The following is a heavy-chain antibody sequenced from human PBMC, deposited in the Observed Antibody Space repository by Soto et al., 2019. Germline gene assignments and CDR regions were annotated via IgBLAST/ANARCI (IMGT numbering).Heavy chain of an antibody. CDR2: IHHSVNT. J-gene: IGHJ6*02. D-gene: IGHD3-3*01. V-gene: IGHV4-34*01. Sequence: SETLSLTCAVYGGSFSDYYWTWIRQPPGKGLEWIGEIHHSVNTNYNPSLKSRVIISIDMSKNQFSLTLSSVTAADTAVYYCASYSALRFWVYYYGLDVWGQGTRVTVSS. CDR1: GGSFSDYY. CDR3: ASYSALRFWVYYYGLDV.